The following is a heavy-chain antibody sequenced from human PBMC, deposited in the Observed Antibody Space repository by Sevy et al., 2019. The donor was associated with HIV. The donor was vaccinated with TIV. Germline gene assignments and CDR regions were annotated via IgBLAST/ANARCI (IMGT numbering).Heavy chain of an antibody. Sequence: GGSLRLSCAASGFTFSNYWVTWVRQAPGKGLEWVANIKQDGSEISYVDSVKGRFTISRDNAKNSMCLQMNNLRAEDTAVYYCARAGLPAAFDYWGLGTLVTVSS. J-gene: IGHJ4*02. CDR2: IKQDGSEI. CDR1: GFTFSNYW. V-gene: IGHV3-7*01. CDR3: ARAGLPAAFDY. D-gene: IGHD6-13*01.